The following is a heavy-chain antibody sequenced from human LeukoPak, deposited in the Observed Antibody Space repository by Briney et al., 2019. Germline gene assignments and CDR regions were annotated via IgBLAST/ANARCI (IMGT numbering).Heavy chain of an antibody. Sequence: PGGSLRLSCAASGFTLSSYAMHGVLQAPGKGLEWVAVISYDGSNKYYADSVKGRFTISRDNSKNTLYLQMNSLRAEDTAVYYCAREAGTTSGAFDIWGQGTMVTVSS. J-gene: IGHJ3*02. CDR3: AREAGTTSGAFDI. CDR1: GFTLSSYA. D-gene: IGHD1-1*01. CDR2: ISYDGSNK. V-gene: IGHV3-30*04.